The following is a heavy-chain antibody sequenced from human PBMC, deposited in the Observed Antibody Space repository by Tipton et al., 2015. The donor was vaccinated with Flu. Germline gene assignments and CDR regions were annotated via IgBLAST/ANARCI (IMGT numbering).Heavy chain of an antibody. D-gene: IGHD6-19*01. V-gene: IGHV1-18*01. Sequence: QLVQSGAELKKPGASVKVSCKASGYTFTSYGISWVRQAPGQGLEWMGWISAYSDNRNYAQRFQGRITMTTDTSTSTAFMEARSLRSDDTAVYYCARVGTTGWYYLDSWGQGTLVTVSS. CDR2: ISAYSDNR. J-gene: IGHJ4*02. CDR3: ARVGTTGWYYLDS. CDR1: GYTFTSYG.